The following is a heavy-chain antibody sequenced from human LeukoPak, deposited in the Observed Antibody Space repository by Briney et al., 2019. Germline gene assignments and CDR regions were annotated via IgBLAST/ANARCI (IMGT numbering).Heavy chain of an antibody. CDR2: IYPGDSDT. J-gene: IGHJ4*02. CDR1: GYSFTDYW. CDR3: ARAFIRGVICYFDY. Sequence: GESLKISCKVSGYSFTDYWIGWVRQMPGKDLEWMGIIYPGDSDTRYSPSFQGQVTISADKSISTAYLQWSSLKASDTAMYYCARAFIRGVICYFDYWGQGTLVTVSS. D-gene: IGHD3-10*01. V-gene: IGHV5-51*01.